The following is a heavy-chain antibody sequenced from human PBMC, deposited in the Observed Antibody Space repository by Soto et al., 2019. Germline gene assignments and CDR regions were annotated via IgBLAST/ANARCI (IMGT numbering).Heavy chain of an antibody. V-gene: IGHV4-59*08. D-gene: IGHD3-10*01. CDR3: AIHFPPLLSGSYWFDS. CDR2: SYFSGST. J-gene: IGHJ5*01. Sequence: QVHLQESGPRLVKPSETLSLTCTVSGAFNKIYYWSWIRQPPGKGLEWIGYSYFSGSTNYNPSLKSRVTISVDTSMSQFSLKQNSGTAADTAVYYCAIHFPPLLSGSYWFDSWGQGILVTVSS. CDR1: GAFNKIYY.